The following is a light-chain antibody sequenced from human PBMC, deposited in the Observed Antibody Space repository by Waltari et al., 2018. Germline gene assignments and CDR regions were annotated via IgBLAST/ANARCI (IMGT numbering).Light chain of an antibody. CDR2: AAS. V-gene: IGKV1-39*01. CDR1: QSISTY. CDR3: QQTYNSPPWT. Sequence: DIQMTQSPSSLSASVGDRVPINCRASQSISTYLNWYQQKPGKAPKLLIFAASSLQSGVPSRFSGSGSGTDFTLTIRSLQPEDFATYYCQQTYNSPPWTFGQGTKVEIK. J-gene: IGKJ1*01.